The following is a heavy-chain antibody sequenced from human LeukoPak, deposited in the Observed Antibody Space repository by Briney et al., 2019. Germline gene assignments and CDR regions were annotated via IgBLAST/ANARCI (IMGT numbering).Heavy chain of an antibody. J-gene: IGHJ4*02. CDR3: ARHLSSGLLDY. Sequence: PGESLEISCKGSGYSFTSYWISWVRQMPGEGLEWMGSIDPSDSYTNFSPSFQGHVTISADKSISTAFLQWSSLKASDTAMYYCARHLSSGLLDYWGQGTLVTVS. CDR1: GYSFTSYW. CDR2: IDPSDSYT. V-gene: IGHV5-10-1*01. D-gene: IGHD6-19*01.